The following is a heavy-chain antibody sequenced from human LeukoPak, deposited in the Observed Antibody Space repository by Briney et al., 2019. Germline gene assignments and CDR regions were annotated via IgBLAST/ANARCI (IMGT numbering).Heavy chain of an antibody. V-gene: IGHV4-39*01. D-gene: IGHD1-14*01. CDR2: IYYSGST. Sequence: SETLSLTCTVSGSSISSSSYYWGWIRQPPGKGLEWIGSIYYSGSTYYNPSLKSRVTISVDTSKNQFSLKLSSVTAADTAVYYCARAEVGFPFDYWGQGTLVTVSS. CDR1: GSSISSSSYY. J-gene: IGHJ4*02. CDR3: ARAEVGFPFDY.